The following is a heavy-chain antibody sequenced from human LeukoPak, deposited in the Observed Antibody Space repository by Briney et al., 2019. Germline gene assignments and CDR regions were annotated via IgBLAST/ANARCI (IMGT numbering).Heavy chain of an antibody. V-gene: IGHV3-7*01. CDR3: ARGGHVVVVPAAPFDY. J-gene: IGHJ4*02. D-gene: IGHD2-2*01. CDR2: IKQDGSEK. Sequence: GGYLRLSGAGSGFTCSSYWMRWVGQAQGKGLEWVANIKQDGSEKYYVDSVKGRFTISRDNATNSLYLQMNSLRAEDTAVYYCARGGHVVVVPAAPFDYWGQGTLVTVSS. CDR1: GFTCSSYW.